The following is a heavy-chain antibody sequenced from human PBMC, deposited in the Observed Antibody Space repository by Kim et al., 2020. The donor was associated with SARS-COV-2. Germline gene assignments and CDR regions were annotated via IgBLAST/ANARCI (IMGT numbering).Heavy chain of an antibody. CDR3: ARAPDPGLGMVRGGSPGSYYYGMDV. CDR1: GGSFSGYY. D-gene: IGHD3-10*01. CDR2: INHSGST. V-gene: IGHV4-34*01. J-gene: IGHJ6*02. Sequence: SETLSLTCAVYGGSFSGYYWSWIRQPPGKGLEWIGEINHSGSTNYNPSLKSRVTISVDTSKNQFSLKLSSVTAADTAVYYCARAPDPGLGMVRGGSPGSYYYGMDVWGQGTTVTVSS.